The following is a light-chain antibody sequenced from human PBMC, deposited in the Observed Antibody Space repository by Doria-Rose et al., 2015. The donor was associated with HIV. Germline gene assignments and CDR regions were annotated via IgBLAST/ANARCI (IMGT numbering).Light chain of an antibody. V-gene: IGKV3-20*01. CDR1: QSFSSTY. CDR3: HQYGTSWT. J-gene: IGKJ1*01. CDR2: DGS. Sequence: TQSPGTLSLSPGERATLSCRASQSFSSTYLAWYQQKPGQAPSLLIYDGSTSATGTPDRFSASGSGTDFTLTINRLEPEDFALYYCHQYGTSWTFGQGTKVEI.